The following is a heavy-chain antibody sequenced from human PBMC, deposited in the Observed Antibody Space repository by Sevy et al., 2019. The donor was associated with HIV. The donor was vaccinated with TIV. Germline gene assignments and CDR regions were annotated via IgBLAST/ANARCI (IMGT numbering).Heavy chain of an antibody. Sequence: GGSLRLSCAASGFTFSSYAMHWVRQAPGKGLEWVAVISYDGSNKYYADSVKGRFTISRDNSKNTLYLQMNSLRAEETAVCSCASLQTTVVIIQDDAFDIWGQGTMVTVSS. D-gene: IGHD4-17*01. J-gene: IGHJ3*02. CDR3: ASLQTTVVIIQDDAFDI. CDR2: ISYDGSNK. V-gene: IGHV3-30-3*01. CDR1: GFTFSSYA.